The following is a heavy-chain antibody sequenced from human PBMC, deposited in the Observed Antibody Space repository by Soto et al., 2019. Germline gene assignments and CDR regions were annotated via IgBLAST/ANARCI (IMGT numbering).Heavy chain of an antibody. CDR2: IIPIFGTA. CDR1: GGTFSSYA. Sequence: SVKVSCKASGGTFSSYAISWVRQAPGQGLEWMGGIIPIFGTANYAQKFQGRVTITADESTSTAYMELSSLRSEDTAVYYCARPQARIAAAGTGYYYYGMDVWGQGTTVTVSS. D-gene: IGHD6-13*01. CDR3: ARPQARIAAAGTGYYYYGMDV. J-gene: IGHJ6*02. V-gene: IGHV1-69*13.